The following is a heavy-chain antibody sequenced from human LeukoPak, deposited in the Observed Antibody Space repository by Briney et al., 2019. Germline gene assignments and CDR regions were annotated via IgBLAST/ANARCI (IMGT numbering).Heavy chain of an antibody. V-gene: IGHV3-48*04. CDR3: AELGITMIGGV. D-gene: IGHD3-10*02. CDR2: ISSSGSTI. J-gene: IGHJ6*04. CDR1: GFIFSTYC. Sequence: GGSLRLSCAASGFIFSTYCMNWVRQAPGKWLEWVSYISSSGSTIYYADSVKGRFTISRDNAKNSLYLQMNSLRAEDTAVYYCAELGITMIGGVWGKGTTVTISS.